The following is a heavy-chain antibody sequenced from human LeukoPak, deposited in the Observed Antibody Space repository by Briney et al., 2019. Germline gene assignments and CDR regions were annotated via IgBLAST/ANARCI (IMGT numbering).Heavy chain of an antibody. Sequence: SETLSLTCTVSGGSISSYYWSWIRQPPGKGLEWIGYIYYSGSTNYNPSLKSRVTISVDTSKNQFSLKLSSVPAADTAVYYCARHSSSWYGVDYWGQGTLVTVSS. V-gene: IGHV4-59*01. CDR3: ARHSSSWYGVDY. CDR1: GGSISSYY. J-gene: IGHJ4*02. D-gene: IGHD6-13*01. CDR2: IYYSGST.